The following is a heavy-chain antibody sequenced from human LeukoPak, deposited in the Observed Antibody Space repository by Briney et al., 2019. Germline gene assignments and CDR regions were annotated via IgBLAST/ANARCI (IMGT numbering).Heavy chain of an antibody. CDR1: GGPMSSSSYY. D-gene: IGHD3-3*01. J-gene: IGHJ3*02. CDR3: GRHARREELRHSAFDM. CDR2: IFYSGTT. Sequence: SETLPLTCTVSGGPMSSSSYYWGWIRQSPGKGLEWIGSIFYSGTTYFNPSLKSRITMSVDTSKNQFSLKVNSVTAADTAVYYCGRHARREELRHSAFDMWGQGTMVMVSS. V-gene: IGHV4-39*01.